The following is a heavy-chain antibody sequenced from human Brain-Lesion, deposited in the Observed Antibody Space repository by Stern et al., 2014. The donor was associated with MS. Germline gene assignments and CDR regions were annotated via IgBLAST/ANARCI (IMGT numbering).Heavy chain of an antibody. CDR2: IRSSSSTI. CDR1: GFIFNSYS. D-gene: IGHD3-9*01. CDR3: VRDLDFAFDF. Sequence: VQLVQSGGGLVQPGGSLRLSCAASGFIFNSYSMNWVRQAPGKGLEWISYIRSSSSTISYADSVKGRFTISSDIAKSSLYLQMNSLRDEDTAVYYCVRDLDFAFDFWGLGSLVTVSS. V-gene: IGHV3-48*02. J-gene: IGHJ4*02.